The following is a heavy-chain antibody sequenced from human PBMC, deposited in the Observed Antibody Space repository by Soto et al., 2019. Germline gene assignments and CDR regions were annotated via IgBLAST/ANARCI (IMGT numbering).Heavy chain of an antibody. CDR1: GGTFSSYA. CDR3: AVVVVPAAILDYYYYYGMDV. V-gene: IGHV1-69*01. CDR2: IIPIFGTA. J-gene: IGHJ6*02. D-gene: IGHD2-2*01. Sequence: QVQLVQSGAEVKKPGSSVKVSCKASGGTFSSYAISWVRQAPGQGLEWMGGIIPIFGTANYAQKFQGRGTITADESTSTAYMELSSLRSEDTAVYYCAVVVVPAAILDYYYYYGMDVWGQGTTVTVSS.